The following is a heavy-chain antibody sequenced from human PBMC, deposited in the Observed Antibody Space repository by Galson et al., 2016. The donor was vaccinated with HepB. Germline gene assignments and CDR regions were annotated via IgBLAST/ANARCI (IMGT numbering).Heavy chain of an antibody. CDR1: GFTFNDYD. CDR2: MRPAGDK. J-gene: IGHJ5*01. CDR3: ARMFPLYSSGWYVRGDGWFDS. V-gene: IGHV3-13*01. Sequence: SLRLSCAISGFTFNDYDMHWVRQGRGESLEWVANMRPAGDKYYPGSVKGRFTISRDNAENSLYLHMNSLTGEDTAVYYCARMFPLYSSGWYVRGDGWFDSWGQGTLVTVSS. D-gene: IGHD6-19*01.